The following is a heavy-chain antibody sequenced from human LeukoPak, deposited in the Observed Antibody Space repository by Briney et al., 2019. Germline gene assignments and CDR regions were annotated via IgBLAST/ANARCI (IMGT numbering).Heavy chain of an antibody. J-gene: IGHJ3*02. CDR1: SGSISTSNYY. CDR2: IFYSGST. V-gene: IGHV4-39*07. CDR3: ARGVFSGFDFWSGYYNDAFDI. Sequence: SETLSLTCTVSSGSISTSNYYWGWVRQPPGKALEWIGNIFYSGSTYYSPSLKSRVTISLDTSRNQFSLKLSSVTAADTAVYYCARGVFSGFDFWSGYYNDAFDIWGQGTMVTVSS. D-gene: IGHD3-3*01.